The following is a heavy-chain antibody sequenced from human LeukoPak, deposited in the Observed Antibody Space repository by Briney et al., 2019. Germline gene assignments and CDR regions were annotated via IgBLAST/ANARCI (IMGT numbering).Heavy chain of an antibody. CDR2: IRYDGSNK. V-gene: IGHV3-30*02. Sequence: GGTLRLSCAASGFTFSSYGMHWVRQAPGKGLEWVAFIRYDGSNKYYADSVKGRFTISRDNSKNTLYLQMNSLRAEDTAVYYCAKDPKYYYGSWGQGTLVTVSS. J-gene: IGHJ4*02. CDR3: AKDPKYYYGS. CDR1: GFTFSSYG. D-gene: IGHD3-10*01.